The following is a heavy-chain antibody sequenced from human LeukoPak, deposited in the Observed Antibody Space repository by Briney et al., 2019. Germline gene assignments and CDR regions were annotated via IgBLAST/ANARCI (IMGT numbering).Heavy chain of an antibody. CDR1: GYTFTGYY. J-gene: IGHJ4*02. V-gene: IGHV1-2*02. D-gene: IGHD3-16*01. CDR2: INPNSGGT. Sequence: ASVKVSCKASGYTFTGYYMHWVRQAPGQGLGWMGWINPNSGGTNYAQKFQGRVTMTRDTSISTAYMELSRLRSDDTAVYYCAXXXXXXXXXXNERFSKDLFDYWGQGTLVTVSS. CDR3: AXXXXXXXXXXNERFSKDLFDY.